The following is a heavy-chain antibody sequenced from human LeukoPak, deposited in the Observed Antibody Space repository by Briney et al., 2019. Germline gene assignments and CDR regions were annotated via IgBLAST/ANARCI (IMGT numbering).Heavy chain of an antibody. J-gene: IGHJ4*02. D-gene: IGHD3-10*01. V-gene: IGHV3-7*03. Sequence: GGSLRLSCVASGFTFSTFWMSWVRQAPGKGLEWVANVKRDGSEKYYVDSVKGRFTISRDNAKNSLYLQMNSLRAEDTAVYYCARDISGDYWGQGTLVTVSS. CDR2: VKRDGSEK. CDR3: ARDISGDY. CDR1: GFTFSTFW.